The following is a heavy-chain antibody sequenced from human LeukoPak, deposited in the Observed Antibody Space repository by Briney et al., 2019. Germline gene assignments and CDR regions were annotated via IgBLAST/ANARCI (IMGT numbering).Heavy chain of an antibody. D-gene: IGHD3-10*01. Sequence: PSETLSLTCTVSGGSISSYYWSWIRQPPGKGLEWIGYIYYSGSTNYNPSLKSRVTISVDTSKNQFSLKLSSVTAADTAAYYCARVGVVRGVITLFDYWGQGTLVTVSS. CDR1: GGSISSYY. V-gene: IGHV4-59*01. J-gene: IGHJ4*02. CDR3: ARVGVVRGVITLFDY. CDR2: IYYSGST.